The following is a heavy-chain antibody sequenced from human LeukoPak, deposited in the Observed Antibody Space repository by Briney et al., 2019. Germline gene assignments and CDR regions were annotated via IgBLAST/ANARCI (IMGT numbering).Heavy chain of an antibody. CDR1: GYTFTGYY. D-gene: IGHD1-26*01. CDR2: TNPNSGGT. J-gene: IGHJ4*02. Sequence: ASVKVSCKASGYTFTGYYMHWVRQAPGQGLEWMGWTNPNSGGTNYAQKFQGRVTMTRDTSISTAYMELSRLRSDDTAVYYCARSIVAATGHFDYWGQGTLVTVSS. V-gene: IGHV1-2*02. CDR3: ARSIVAATGHFDY.